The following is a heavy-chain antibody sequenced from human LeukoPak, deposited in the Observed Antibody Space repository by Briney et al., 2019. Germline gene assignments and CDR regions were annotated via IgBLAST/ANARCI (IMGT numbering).Heavy chain of an antibody. V-gene: IGHV3-74*01. J-gene: IGHJ4*02. D-gene: IGHD5-18*01. CDR3: PTGHSYGYDY. Sequence: GGSLRLSCAASGLTFSDFWMDWVRQPPGKGLVWVALVKGDGRTTIYADSVKGRFTISRDNAKNTLYLQMNSLRADDSGVYYSPTGHSYGYDYWGQGVLVPVSS. CDR2: VKGDGRTT. CDR1: GLTFSDFW.